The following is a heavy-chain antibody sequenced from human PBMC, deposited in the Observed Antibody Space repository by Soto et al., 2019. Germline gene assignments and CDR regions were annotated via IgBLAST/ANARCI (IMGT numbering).Heavy chain of an antibody. J-gene: IGHJ4*02. Sequence: NLGGSLRLSCAASGFTFSNAWMSWVRQAPGKGLEWVGRIKSKTDGGTTDYAAPVKGRFTISRDDSKNALYLQMNSLKTDDTAVYYCTTVSCSSTSCYIGYIDDWGQGTLVSVAS. V-gene: IGHV3-15*01. CDR2: IKSKTDGGTT. CDR3: TTVSCSSTSCYIGYIDD. D-gene: IGHD2-2*02. CDR1: GFTFSNAW.